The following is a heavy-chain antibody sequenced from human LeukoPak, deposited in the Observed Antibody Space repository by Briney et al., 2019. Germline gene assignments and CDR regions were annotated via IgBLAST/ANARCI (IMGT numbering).Heavy chain of an antibody. CDR1: GFTFSSYG. J-gene: IGHJ4*02. D-gene: IGHD2-15*01. V-gene: IGHV3-33*06. CDR2: IWYDGSNK. CDR3: AKIRGSRQYAHFDY. Sequence: GGSLRLSCAASGFTFSSYGMHWVRQAPGKGLEWVAVIWYDGSNKYYADSVKGRFTISRDNSKNTLYLQMNSLRAEDTAVYYCAKIRGSRQYAHFDYWGQGTLVTVSS.